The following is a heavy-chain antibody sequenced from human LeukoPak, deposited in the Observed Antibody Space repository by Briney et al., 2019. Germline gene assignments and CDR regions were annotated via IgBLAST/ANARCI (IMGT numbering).Heavy chain of an antibody. Sequence: PSETLSLTCAVSGYSISSGYYWGWIRQPPGEGLEWIGSIYHSGSTYYSPSLKSRFTISVDTSKSQFSLKLSSVTAADTAVYYCARTKFLEWALYYFDYWGQGTLVTVSS. CDR1: GYSISSGYY. V-gene: IGHV4-38-2*01. CDR3: ARTKFLEWALYYFDY. D-gene: IGHD3-3*01. CDR2: IYHSGST. J-gene: IGHJ4*02.